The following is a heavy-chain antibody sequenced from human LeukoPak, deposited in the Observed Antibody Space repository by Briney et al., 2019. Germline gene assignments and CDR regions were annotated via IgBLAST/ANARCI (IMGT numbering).Heavy chain of an antibody. J-gene: IGHJ3*01. CDR2: IYSGGTT. D-gene: IGHD1-26*01. Sequence: PGGSLRLSCAVSGFSVSSYYMSWVRQPPGKGLEWISLIYSGGTTYYADSVKGRFTISRDNSKNTVYLQMNSLRAGDTAVYYCAREKEATDAFDLWGQGTMVTVS. CDR1: GFSVSSYY. CDR3: AREKEATDAFDL. V-gene: IGHV3-66*01.